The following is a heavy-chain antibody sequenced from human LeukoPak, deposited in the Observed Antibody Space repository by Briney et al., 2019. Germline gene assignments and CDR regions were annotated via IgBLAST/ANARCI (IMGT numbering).Heavy chain of an antibody. J-gene: IGHJ4*02. CDR1: GGTFSSYA. CDR3: ARDLGDSGGYYYVGLGY. CDR2: IIPILGIA. D-gene: IGHD3-22*01. Sequence: SVKVSCKASGGTFSSYAISWVRQPPGQGLEWMGRIIPILGIANYAQKFQGRVTITADKSTSTAYMELSSLRSEDTAVYYCARDLGDSGGYYYVGLGYWGQGTLVTVSS. V-gene: IGHV1-69*04.